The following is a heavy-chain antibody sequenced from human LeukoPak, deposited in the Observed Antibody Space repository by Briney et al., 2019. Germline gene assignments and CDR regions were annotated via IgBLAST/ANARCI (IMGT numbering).Heavy chain of an antibody. D-gene: IGHD6-13*01. J-gene: IGHJ4*02. CDR3: RCVSSSWRTDQ. CDR1: GYTLTELS. CDR2: FDPEDGET. V-gene: IGHV1-24*01. Sequence: ASVKVSCKVSGYTLTELSMHWVRQAPGKGLEWMGGFDPEDGETIYAQKFQGRVTMTEDTSTDTAYMELSSLRSEDTAVYYCRCVSSSWRTDQWGQGTLVTASS.